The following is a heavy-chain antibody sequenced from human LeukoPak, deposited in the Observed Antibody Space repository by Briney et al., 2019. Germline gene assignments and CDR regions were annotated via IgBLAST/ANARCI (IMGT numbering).Heavy chain of an antibody. CDR1: GGPISSYY. D-gene: IGHD6-13*01. J-gene: IGHJ4*02. CDR2: IYYSGTT. Sequence: SQTLSLTCTVSGGPISSYYWSWIRQPPGKGLEWIGYIYYSGTTNYNPSLKSRVTISVDTSKNQFSLKLSSVTAADTAVYYCARGVYIAAAQYGYWGQGTLVTVSS. CDR3: ARGVYIAAAQYGY. V-gene: IGHV4-59*01.